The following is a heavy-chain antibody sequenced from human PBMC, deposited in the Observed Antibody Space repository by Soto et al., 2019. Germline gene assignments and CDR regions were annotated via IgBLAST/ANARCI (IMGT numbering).Heavy chain of an antibody. CDR3: AKVQFFYFDF. CDR2: ISGSAGNT. V-gene: IGHV3-23*01. CDR1: GFTYSRYP. Sequence: GGSLRLSCAASGFTYSRYPMSWVRQAPGKGLEWVSTISGSAGNTYYADSVKGRFTISRDNSNNTLYLQMNSLRAEDTALYYCAKVQFFYFDFWGQGTRVTVSA. D-gene: IGHD3-3*01. J-gene: IGHJ4*02.